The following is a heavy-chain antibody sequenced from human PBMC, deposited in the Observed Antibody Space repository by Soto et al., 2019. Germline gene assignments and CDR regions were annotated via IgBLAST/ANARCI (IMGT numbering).Heavy chain of an antibody. CDR2: INAGNGNT. Sequence: ASVKVSCKASGYTFTSYAMHWVRQAPGQRLEWMGWINAGNGNTKYSQKFQGRVTITRDTSASTAYMELSSLRSEDTAVYYCARDLKGQFDYWGQGTLVTVSS. J-gene: IGHJ4*02. CDR3: ARDLKGQFDY. CDR1: GYTFTSYA. V-gene: IGHV1-3*01.